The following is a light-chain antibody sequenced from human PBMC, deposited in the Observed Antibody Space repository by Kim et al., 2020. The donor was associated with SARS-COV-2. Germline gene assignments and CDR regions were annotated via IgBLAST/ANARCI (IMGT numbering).Light chain of an antibody. Sequence: GKTVTSSCTRSRGGIASNYVQWYQLRPGSSPTTVIFEDNQRPTGVSTRFSGSIDSSSNSAFLTISGLRQEDEADYFCQSYVGNDRVFGGGTQLTVL. V-gene: IGLV6-57*01. J-gene: IGLJ3*02. CDR3: QSYVGNDRV. CDR1: RGGIASNY. CDR2: EDN.